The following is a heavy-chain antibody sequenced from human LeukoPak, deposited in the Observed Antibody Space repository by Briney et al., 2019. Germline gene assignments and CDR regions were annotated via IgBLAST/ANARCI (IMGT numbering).Heavy chain of an antibody. CDR1: GYTFTSYD. CDR2: MNPNSGNT. J-gene: IGHJ4*02. V-gene: IGHV1-8*01. CDR3: ARGLTTPEYSSGPSAY. D-gene: IGHD6-19*01. Sequence: ASVKVSCKASGYTFTSYDINWVRQATGQGLEWMGWMNPNSGNTGYAQKFQGRVTMTRNTSISTAYMELSSLRSDDTAVYYCARGLTTPEYSSGPSAYWGQGTLVTVSS.